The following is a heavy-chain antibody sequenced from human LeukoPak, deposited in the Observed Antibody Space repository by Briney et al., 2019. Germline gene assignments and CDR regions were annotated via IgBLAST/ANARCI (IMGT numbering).Heavy chain of an antibody. CDR2: NYNSGST. V-gene: IGHV4-59*01. CDR3: AREGYSPYRLTYANHAFDI. J-gene: IGHJ3*02. CDR1: GGSISSYY. Sequence: SETLSLTCTVSGGSISSYYWSWIRQSPGKGLECIGYNYNSGSTNYNPSLKSRVTISVDTSKNQFSLKLSSVTAADTAVYYCAREGYSPYRLTYANHAFDIWGQGTMVTVSS. D-gene: IGHD5-12*01.